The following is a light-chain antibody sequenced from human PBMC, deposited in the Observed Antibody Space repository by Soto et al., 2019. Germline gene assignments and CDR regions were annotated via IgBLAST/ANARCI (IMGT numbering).Light chain of an antibody. J-gene: IGKJ4*01. CDR1: QDISNY. V-gene: IGKV1-33*01. CDR2: DAS. CDR3: QQHDNLPLT. Sequence: DIQMTQSPSSPSASVGARVTITCQARQDISNYLYWYQQKPGKAPKLLIYDASNMETGVPSRFSGSGSGTDVTSIISSLQPEDIARDYCQQHDNLPLTFGGGTKVEIK.